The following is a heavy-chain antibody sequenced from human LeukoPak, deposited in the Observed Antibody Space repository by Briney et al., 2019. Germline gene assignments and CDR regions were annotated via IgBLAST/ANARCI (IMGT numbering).Heavy chain of an antibody. CDR2: MNPNSGNT. CDR3: ARQSSTAYYDSSGLPYDAFDI. Sequence: ASVKVSCKASGYTFTSYDINWVRQATGQGLEWMGWMNPNSGNTGYAQKFQGRVTITRNTSISAAYLQWSSLKASDTAMYYCARQSSTAYYDSSGLPYDAFDIWGQGTMVTVSS. V-gene: IGHV1-8*03. J-gene: IGHJ3*02. D-gene: IGHD3-22*01. CDR1: GYTFTSYD.